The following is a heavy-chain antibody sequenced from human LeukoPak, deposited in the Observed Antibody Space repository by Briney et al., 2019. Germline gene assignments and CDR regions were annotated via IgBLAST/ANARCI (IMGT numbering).Heavy chain of an antibody. D-gene: IGHD3-22*01. CDR1: GYTFTGYY. V-gene: IGHV1-2*02. CDR2: INPNSGGT. J-gene: IGHJ4*02. CDR3: ARGGQGYDSSGYYPW. Sequence: GASVTVSCKASGYTFTGYYMHWVRQAPGQGLEWMGWINPNSGGTNYAQKFQGRVTMTRDTSISTAYMELSRLRSDDTAVYYCARGGQGYDSSGYYPWWGQGTLVTVSS.